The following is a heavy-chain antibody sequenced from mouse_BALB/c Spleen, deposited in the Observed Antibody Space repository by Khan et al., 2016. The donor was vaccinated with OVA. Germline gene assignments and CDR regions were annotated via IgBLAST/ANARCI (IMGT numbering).Heavy chain of an antibody. Sequence: VQLKQSGPELVKPGASVKISCKASGYTFTDYNMDWVKQSHGKSLEWIGYIYPNSGGTGYNQKFKTKATLTVDISSSTAYMELRSLTSEDSAVXYCTRSGYGSFAFWGQGTLVTVSA. V-gene: IGHV1S29*02. J-gene: IGHJ3*01. CDR3: TRSGYGSFAF. CDR2: IYPNSGGT. CDR1: GYTFTDYN. D-gene: IGHD1-2*01.